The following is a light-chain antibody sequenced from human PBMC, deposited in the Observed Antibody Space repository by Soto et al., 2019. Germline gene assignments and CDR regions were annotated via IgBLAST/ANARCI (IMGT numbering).Light chain of an antibody. CDR3: QQYGSSPGT. V-gene: IGKV3-20*01. CDR1: QSVSSSY. CDR2: GAS. Sequence: EIVLALSPGTLSLSPGERATLSCRASQSVSSSYLAWYHQKPGQAPRLLIYGASSRATGIPDRFSGSGSGTDFTLTISRLEPEDFAVYYCQQYGSSPGTFGQGTKVEIK. J-gene: IGKJ1*01.